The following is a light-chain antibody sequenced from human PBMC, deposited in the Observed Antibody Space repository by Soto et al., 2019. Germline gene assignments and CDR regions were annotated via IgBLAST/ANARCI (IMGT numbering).Light chain of an antibody. CDR1: QSVRRK. Sequence: DIVLTQSPDTLSVSPGERATLSCRASQSVRRKLAWYQQIPGQAPRLLVYDVFTRASGVPARFSGSGSETEFTLTISSLQSEDFAFYYCHQYSSWPPGTFGQGTKVDIK. V-gene: IGKV3-15*01. CDR2: DVF. CDR3: HQYSSWPPGT. J-gene: IGKJ1*01.